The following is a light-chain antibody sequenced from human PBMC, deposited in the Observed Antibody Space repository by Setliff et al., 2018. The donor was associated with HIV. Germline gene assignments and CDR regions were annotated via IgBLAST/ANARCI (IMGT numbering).Light chain of an antibody. CDR3: ATWDDSLNGNV. J-gene: IGLJ1*01. V-gene: IGLV1-44*01. CDR1: RSNIGNNA. CDR2: RNN. Sequence: QSVLTQPPSVSGAPRQTVTISCSGSRSNIGNNAVNWYQHLPGTAPKLLIYRNNQRPSGVPDRFSGSKSGTSASLAISGLQSEDEADYYCATWDDSLNGNVFGSGTKVTVL.